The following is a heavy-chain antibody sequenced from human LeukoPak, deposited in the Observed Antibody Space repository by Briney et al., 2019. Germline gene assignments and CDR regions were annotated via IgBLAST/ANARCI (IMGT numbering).Heavy chain of an antibody. D-gene: IGHD3-3*01. CDR3: ASRNDFWSGYYGVDY. CDR2: TSSSGSTI. CDR1: GFTFSDYY. Sequence: GGSLRLSCAASGFTFSDYYMSWIRQAPGKGLEWVSYTSSSGSTIYYADSVKGRFTISRDNAKNSLYLQMNSLRAEDTAVYYCASRNDFWSGYYGVDYWGQGTLVTVSS. J-gene: IGHJ4*02. V-gene: IGHV3-11*01.